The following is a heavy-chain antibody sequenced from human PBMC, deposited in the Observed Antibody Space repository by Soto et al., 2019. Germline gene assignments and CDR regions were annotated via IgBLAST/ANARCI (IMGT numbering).Heavy chain of an antibody. V-gene: IGHV3-7*01. CDR3: ATSMRHTLDH. D-gene: IGHD2-21*01. J-gene: IGHJ5*02. CDR1: GFTFGIHW. CDR2: INQDGSDK. Sequence: EVQVVESGGGLVQPGGSLRLSCAASGFTFGIHWMTWVRQVPGKGLEWVANINQDGSDKYYVDSVKGRFIISRDNAKDSLYLQMNSLRVEDTAVYYCATSMRHTLDHWGQGTPVTVS.